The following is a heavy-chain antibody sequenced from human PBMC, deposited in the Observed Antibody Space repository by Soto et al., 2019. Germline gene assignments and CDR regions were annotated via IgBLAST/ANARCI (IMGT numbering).Heavy chain of an antibody. D-gene: IGHD3-22*01. CDR3: ARDPSANYYYSSGYDEWGAFDI. CDR1: GGGFSRDA. V-gene: IGHV1-69*01. J-gene: IGHJ3*02. Sequence: SSVKGAWKGAGGGFSRDAGGWVRQADGQGLGWMGGIIPIFGTANYAQKFQGRVTITADESTSTAYMELSSLRSEDRAVYYCARDPSANYYYSSGYDEWGAFDIPAQATIVTLS. CDR2: IIPIFGTA.